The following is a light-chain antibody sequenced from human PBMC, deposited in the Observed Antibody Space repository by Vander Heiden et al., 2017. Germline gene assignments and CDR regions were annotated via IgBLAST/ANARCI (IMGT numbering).Light chain of an antibody. Sequence: SYELTQPPSVSVSPGQTARITCSGDALPKQYAFWYQQKPGQAPVLVMYKDSERSSGIPDRFSGSSSGTTVTLTISGVQAEDEADDDCQSADSSGAEGVFGGGTKLTVL. V-gene: IGLV3-25*03. CDR2: KDS. J-gene: IGLJ3*02. CDR1: ALPKQY. CDR3: QSADSSGAEGV.